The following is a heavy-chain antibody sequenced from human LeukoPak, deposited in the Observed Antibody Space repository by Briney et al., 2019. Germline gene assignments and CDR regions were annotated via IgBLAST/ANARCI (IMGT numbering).Heavy chain of an antibody. Sequence: GSLRLSCTVSGFTVSSNSMSWVRQTPGKGLEWVSFIYSDNSHYSDYVQGRFTISRDNFKDTLYLQMNSRRPEDTAIYFCAKLFESGTYNNFFHYWGQGTLVTVSS. V-gene: IGHV3-53*01. D-gene: IGHD3-10*01. J-gene: IGHJ4*02. CDR3: AKLFESGTYNNFFHY. CDR2: IYSDNS. CDR1: GFTVSSNS.